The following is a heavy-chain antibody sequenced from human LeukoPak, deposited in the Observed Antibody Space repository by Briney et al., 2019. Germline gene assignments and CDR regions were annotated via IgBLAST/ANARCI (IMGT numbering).Heavy chain of an antibody. CDR1: GGSISSSSYY. D-gene: IGHD3-22*01. J-gene: IGHJ3*02. CDR3: ARVPRYYYDSRIDAFDI. V-gene: IGHV4-39*07. CDR2: IYYSGST. Sequence: SETLSLTCTVSGGSISSSSYYWGWIRQPPGKGLEWIGSIYYSGSTYYNPSLKSRVTISVDTSKNQFSLKLSSVTAADTAVYYCARVPRYYYDSRIDAFDIWGQGTMVTVSS.